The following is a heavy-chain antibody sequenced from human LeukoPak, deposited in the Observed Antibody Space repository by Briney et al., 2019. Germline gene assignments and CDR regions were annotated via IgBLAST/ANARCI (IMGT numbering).Heavy chain of an antibody. D-gene: IGHD4-23*01. Sequence: PGGSLRLSCAASGFTFSSYAMSWVRQAPGKGLEWVSAISGSGGSTYYADSVKGRFTISRDNSKNTLYLQMDSLRAEDTAVYYCAKDSAKTTVVSGLDYWGQGTLVTVSS. CDR1: GFTFSSYA. J-gene: IGHJ4*02. CDR2: ISGSGGST. V-gene: IGHV3-23*01. CDR3: AKDSAKTTVVSGLDY.